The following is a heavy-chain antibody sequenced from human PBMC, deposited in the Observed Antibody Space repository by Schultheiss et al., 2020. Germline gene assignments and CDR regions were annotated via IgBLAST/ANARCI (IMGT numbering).Heavy chain of an antibody. J-gene: IGHJ5*02. Sequence: GGSLRLSCAASGFTFSSYAMHWVRQAPGKGLEWVAVISYDGTSKYHADSVKGRFTISRDNSKNTLYLQMNSLRAEDTAVYYCAKDDYGDYVGWFDPWGQGTLVTVAS. CDR3: AKDDYGDYVGWFDP. V-gene: IGHV3-30*04. CDR2: ISYDGTSK. D-gene: IGHD4-17*01. CDR1: GFTFSSYA.